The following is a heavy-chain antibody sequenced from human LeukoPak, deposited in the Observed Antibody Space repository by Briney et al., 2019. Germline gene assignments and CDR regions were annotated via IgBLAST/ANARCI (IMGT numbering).Heavy chain of an antibody. D-gene: IGHD6-6*01. CDR2: IYYSGST. J-gene: IGHJ4*02. CDR3: ASGYSSSASDY. V-gene: IGHV4-59*01. CDR1: GGSISSYY. Sequence: PSETLSPTCTVSGGSISSYYWSWIRQPPGKGLEWIGYIYYSGSTNYNPSLKSRVTISVDTSKNQFSLKLSSVTAADTAVYYCASGYSSSASDYWGQGTLVTVSS.